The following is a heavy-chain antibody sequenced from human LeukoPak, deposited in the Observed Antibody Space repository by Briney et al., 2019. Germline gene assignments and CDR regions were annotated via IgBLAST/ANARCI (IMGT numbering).Heavy chain of an antibody. V-gene: IGHV3-23*01. CDR1: GFTFSSHA. D-gene: IGHD6-19*01. CDR2: ISGSGGAT. Sequence: GGPLRLSCAASGFTFSSHAMSWARQAPGKGREWVSVISGSGGATYYADSVKGRSNISRDNAKNSLYLQMNSLRAEDTAVYYCATPVAVTGTDWGQEPWSPSPQ. CDR3: ATPVAVTGTD. J-gene: IGHJ4*01.